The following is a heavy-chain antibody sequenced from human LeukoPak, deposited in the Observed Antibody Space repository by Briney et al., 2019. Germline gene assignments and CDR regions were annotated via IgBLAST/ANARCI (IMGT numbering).Heavy chain of an antibody. CDR1: GFTFSSYS. CDR3: AVVLRYFDWSFDY. Sequence: GGSLRLSCAASGFTFSSYSMNWVRQAPGKGLEWVSSISSSSSYIYYADSVKGRFTISRDNAKNSLYLQMNSLRAEDTAVYYCAVVLRYFDWSFDYWGQGTLVTVSS. V-gene: IGHV3-21*01. D-gene: IGHD3-9*01. CDR2: ISSSSSYI. J-gene: IGHJ4*02.